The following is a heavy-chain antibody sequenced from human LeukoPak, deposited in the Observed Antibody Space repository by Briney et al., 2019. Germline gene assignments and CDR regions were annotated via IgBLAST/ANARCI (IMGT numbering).Heavy chain of an antibody. CDR3: ARESSGYFY. V-gene: IGHV3-21*01. CDR2: ISSSSSFR. CDR1: GFNFSSYS. D-gene: IGHD3-22*01. Sequence: GGSLRLSCAASGFNFSSYSMNWVRQASGKGLEWVSSISSSSSFRYYADSVKGRFTISRDNAKNSLYLQMNSLRAEDTAVYYCARESSGYFYWGQGTLVTVSS. J-gene: IGHJ4*02.